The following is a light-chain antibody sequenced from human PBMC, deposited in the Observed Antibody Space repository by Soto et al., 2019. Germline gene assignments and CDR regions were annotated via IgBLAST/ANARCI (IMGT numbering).Light chain of an antibody. CDR3: SSYTSSRTRV. CDR2: EVS. V-gene: IGLV2-14*01. CDR1: RSDVGSYDY. Sequence: QSVLTQPASVSGSPGQSITISCTGSRSDVGSYDYVSWYQQYPGKAPKVIIYEVSNRPSGVSNRFSGSKSGNTASLTISGLQAEDEADYYCSSYTSSRTRVFGTGTKLTVL. J-gene: IGLJ1*01.